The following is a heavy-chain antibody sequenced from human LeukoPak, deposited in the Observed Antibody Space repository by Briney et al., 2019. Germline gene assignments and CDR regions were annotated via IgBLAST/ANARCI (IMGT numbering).Heavy chain of an antibody. D-gene: IGHD2-15*01. J-gene: IGHJ6*03. V-gene: IGHV3-23*01. CDR1: GLTFSSYG. CDR2: ISTTGGTT. Sequence: GGTLRLSCAASGLTFSSYGMSWVRQAPGRGLEWVSAISTTGGTTYYADSVRGRFTISRDNSRNTLYLQMNSLRAEDTAIYYCAKNGDRGAYCSGGTCYPYYYYYMDVWGKGTTVTIS. CDR3: AKNGDRGAYCSGGTCYPYYYYYMDV.